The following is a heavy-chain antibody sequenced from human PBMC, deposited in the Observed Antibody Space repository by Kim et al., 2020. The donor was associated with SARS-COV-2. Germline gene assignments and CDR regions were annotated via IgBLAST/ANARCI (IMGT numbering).Heavy chain of an antibody. Sequence: GGSLRLSCAASGFTFSSYGMHWVRQAPGKGLEWVAVIWYDGSNKYYADSVKGRFTISRDNSKNTLYLQMNSLRAEDTAVYYCARDVQLGGYTEPDYWGQGTVVTVS. CDR3: ARDVQLGGYTEPDY. D-gene: IGHD5-12*01. V-gene: IGHV3-33*01. CDR1: GFTFSSYG. CDR2: IWYDGSNK. J-gene: IGHJ4*02.